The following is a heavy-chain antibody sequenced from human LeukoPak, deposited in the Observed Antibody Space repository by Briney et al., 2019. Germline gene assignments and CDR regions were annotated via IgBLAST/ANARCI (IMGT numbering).Heavy chain of an antibody. V-gene: IGHV3-30*04. CDR1: GFTFSSYA. CDR3: ARALAPGIAAAGTGTDY. CDR2: ISYDGSNK. J-gene: IGHJ4*02. D-gene: IGHD6-13*01. Sequence: SGRSLRLSCAASGFTFSSYAMHWVRQAPGKGLEWVAVISYDGSNKYYADSVKGRFTISRDNSKNTLYLQMNSLRAEDTAVYYCARALAPGIAAAGTGTDYWGQGTLVTVSS.